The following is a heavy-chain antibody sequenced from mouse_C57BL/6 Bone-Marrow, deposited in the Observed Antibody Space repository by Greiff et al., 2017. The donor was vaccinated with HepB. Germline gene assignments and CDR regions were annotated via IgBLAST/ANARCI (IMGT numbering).Heavy chain of an antibody. D-gene: IGHD1-1*01. Sequence: QVQLQQSGAELVKPGASVKISCKASGYAFSSYWMNWVKQRPGKGLEWIGKIYPGDGDTNYNGKLKGKATLTADKSSSTAYMQLSSLTSEDSAVSFCARYVDYNGSSDAMDYWGQGTSVTVAS. CDR3: ARYVDYNGSSDAMDY. J-gene: IGHJ4*01. V-gene: IGHV1-80*01. CDR1: GYAFSSYW. CDR2: IYPGDGDT.